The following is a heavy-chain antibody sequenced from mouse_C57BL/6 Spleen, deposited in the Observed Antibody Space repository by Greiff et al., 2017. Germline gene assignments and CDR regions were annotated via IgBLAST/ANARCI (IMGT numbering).Heavy chain of an antibody. V-gene: IGHV7-3*01. J-gene: IGHJ2*01. D-gene: IGHD1-1*02. CDR1: GFTFTDYY. CDR2: IRNKANGYTT. Sequence: EVKLMESGGGLVQPGGSLSLSCAASGFTFTDYYMSWVRQPPGKALEWLGFIRNKANGYTTEYSASVKGRFTISRDNSQSILYLQMNALRAEDSATYYCARLYGLYFDYWGQGTTLTVSS. CDR3: ARLYGLYFDY.